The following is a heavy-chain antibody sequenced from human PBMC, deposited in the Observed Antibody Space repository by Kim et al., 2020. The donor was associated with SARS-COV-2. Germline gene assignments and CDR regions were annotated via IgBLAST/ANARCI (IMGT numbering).Heavy chain of an antibody. J-gene: IGHJ3*02. CDR2: ISYDGSNK. CDR3: VSAPPLLDAFDI. CDR1: GFTFSSYG. V-gene: IGHV3-33*05. Sequence: GGSLRLSCAASGFTFSSYGMHWVRQAPGKGLEWVAVISYDGSNKYYADSVKGRFTISRDNSKNTLYLQMNSLRAEDTAVYYCVSAPPLLDAFDIWGQGTMVTVSS.